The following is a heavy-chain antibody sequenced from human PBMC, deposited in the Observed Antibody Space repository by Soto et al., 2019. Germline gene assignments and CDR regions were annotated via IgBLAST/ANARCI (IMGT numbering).Heavy chain of an antibody. CDR2: IHSSGST. CDR3: ARGGGNPASTNDF. J-gene: IGHJ4*02. V-gene: IGHV4-34*01. Sequence: QVQLQQWGGGLLKPSETLSLTCGLHRGSFSYFHWSWIRQPPGKGLEWIGEIHSSGSTNYTPSLRSRVTMSIDTSAMQFSLTLYSVTAADTAVYYWARGGGNPASTNDFWGQGALVTVSS. D-gene: IGHD3-16*01. CDR1: RGSFSYFH.